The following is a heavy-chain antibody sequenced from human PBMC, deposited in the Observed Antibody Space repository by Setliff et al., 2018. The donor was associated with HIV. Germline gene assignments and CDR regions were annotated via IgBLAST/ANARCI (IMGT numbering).Heavy chain of an antibody. J-gene: IGHJ6*02. Sequence: PGGSLRLSCAASGFSFGSHSMAWVRQAPGKGLEWVAYISSTSATIFYADSVKGRFTISRDNSKNTLYLQMNSLRAEDTAVYYCARSVIGYYYYGMDVWGQGTLVTVSS. CDR3: ARSVIGYYYYGMDV. CDR1: GFSFGSHS. V-gene: IGHV3-48*01. CDR2: ISSTSATI. D-gene: IGHD3-10*01.